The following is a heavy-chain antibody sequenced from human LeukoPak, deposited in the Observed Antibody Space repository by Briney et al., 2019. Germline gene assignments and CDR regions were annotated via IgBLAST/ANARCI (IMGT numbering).Heavy chain of an antibody. CDR1: GFTFSSYA. Sequence: GGSLRLSCAASGFTFSSYAMSWVRQAPGKGLEWVSAISGSGGSTYYADSVKGRFTISRDNSKGTLFLQMSSLRAEDTALYYCAKGIASGSYQKYYFDQWGQGTLVTVSS. V-gene: IGHV3-23*01. J-gene: IGHJ4*02. CDR2: ISGSGGST. CDR3: AKGIASGSYQKYYFDQ. D-gene: IGHD2-15*01.